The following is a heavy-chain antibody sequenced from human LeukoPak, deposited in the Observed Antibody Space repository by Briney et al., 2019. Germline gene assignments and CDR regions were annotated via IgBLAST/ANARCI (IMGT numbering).Heavy chain of an antibody. Sequence: SETLSLTCTVSGYSISSGYYWGWIRQPPGKGLEWIGSIYHSGSTYYNPSLKSRVTISVDTSKNQFSLKLSSVTAADTAVYYCARGSGSYYYFDYWGQGTLVTVSS. V-gene: IGHV4-38-2*02. J-gene: IGHJ4*02. CDR1: GYSISSGYY. D-gene: IGHD1-26*01. CDR3: ARGSGSYYYFDY. CDR2: IYHSGST.